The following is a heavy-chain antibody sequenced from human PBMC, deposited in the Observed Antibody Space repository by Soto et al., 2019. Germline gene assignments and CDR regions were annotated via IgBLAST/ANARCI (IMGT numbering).Heavy chain of an antibody. V-gene: IGHV1-24*01. CDR2: YDPEYGET. Sequence: QVQLVQSGAEVKKPGASVKVSCKVSGYSLSELSMHWVRQAPGKGLEWMGGYDPEYGETIHAQKFQGRVSMTEDTSTDTAYMELSSLRSEDTAVYFCARGAGIRGNALNIGGQGTMVIVSS. D-gene: IGHD3-10*01. CDR1: GYSLSELS. J-gene: IGHJ3*02. CDR3: ARGAGIRGNALNI.